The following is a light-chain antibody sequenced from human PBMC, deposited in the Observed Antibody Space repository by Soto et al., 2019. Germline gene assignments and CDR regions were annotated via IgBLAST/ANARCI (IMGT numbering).Light chain of an antibody. CDR1: ETDATN. CDR2: GAS. V-gene: IGKV3-15*01. CDR3: QQYFEWPPMT. J-gene: IGKJ1*01. Sequence: VMTQSPATLSVSPGERATLSCWASETDATNLAWYQQKPGQAPRLLISGASTRAAGISDRFRGSGSGTEFTHTITSLRSEDSAIYYCQQYFEWPPMTFGQGTKVEI.